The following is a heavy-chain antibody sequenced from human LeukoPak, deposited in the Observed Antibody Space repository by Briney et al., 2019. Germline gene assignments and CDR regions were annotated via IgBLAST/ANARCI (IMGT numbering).Heavy chain of an antibody. J-gene: IGHJ4*02. Sequence: SETLSLTCTVSGGSISSSSYYWGWIRQPPGKGLEWIGSIYYSGSTYYNPSLKSRVTISVDTSKNHSSLKLTSVTAADTAVYYCARAGYSYAYGYWGQGTLVTVSS. CDR2: IYYSGST. D-gene: IGHD5-18*01. CDR1: GGSISSSSYY. V-gene: IGHV4-39*02. CDR3: ARAGYSYAYGY.